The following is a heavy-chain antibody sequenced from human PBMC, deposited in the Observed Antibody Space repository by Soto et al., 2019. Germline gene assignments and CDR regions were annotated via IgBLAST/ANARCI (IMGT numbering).Heavy chain of an antibody. CDR1: GYSFTSYW. V-gene: IGHV5-51*01. CDR2: IYPGDSDT. J-gene: IGHJ4*02. D-gene: IGHD2-2*01. CDR3: ARRYCSSTSCYSLDY. Sequence: PGVSLKISSKGSGYSFTSYWIGRVRQMPGKGLEWMGIIYPGDSDTRYSPSFQGQVTISADKSISTAYLQWSSLKASDTAMYYCARRYCSSTSCYSLDYWGQGTLVTVSS.